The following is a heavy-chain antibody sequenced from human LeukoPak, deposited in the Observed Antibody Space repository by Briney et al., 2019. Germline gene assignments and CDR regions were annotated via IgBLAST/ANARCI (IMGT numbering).Heavy chain of an antibody. V-gene: IGHV1-2*06. CDR2: INPNSGGT. CDR1: GYTFTGYY. J-gene: IGHJ4*02. D-gene: IGHD7-27*01. CDR3: ARGPPDTGDFDY. Sequence: ASVKVSCKASGYTFTGYYMHWVRQAPGQGLEWMGRINPNSGGTNYAQKFQGRVTMTRDTSISTAYMELSSLRSEDTAVYYCARGPPDTGDFDYWGQGTLVTVSS.